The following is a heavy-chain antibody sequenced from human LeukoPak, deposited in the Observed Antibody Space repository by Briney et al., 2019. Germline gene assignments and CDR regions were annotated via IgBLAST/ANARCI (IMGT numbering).Heavy chain of an antibody. CDR2: IYSGGST. J-gene: IGHJ4*02. D-gene: IGHD3-16*02. V-gene: IGHV3-66*01. CDR1: GFTVSSNY. Sequence: PGGSLRLSCAASGFTVSSNYMSWVRQAPGRGLEWVSVIYSGGSTYYADSVKGRFTISRDNSKNTLYLQMNSLRAEDTAVYYCARDSLRLGELSLDYWGQGTLVTVSS. CDR3: ARDSLRLGELSLDY.